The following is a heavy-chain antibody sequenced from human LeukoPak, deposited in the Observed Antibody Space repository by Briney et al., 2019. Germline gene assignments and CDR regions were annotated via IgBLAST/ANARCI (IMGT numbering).Heavy chain of an antibody. J-gene: IGHJ3*02. CDR3: ARGGLIQRHAFDI. CDR2: INWNGGST. Sequence: GGSLRLSCAASGYTFSSYGMSWVRQAPGKGLEWVSGINWNGGSTGNADSVKGRFTISRDNAKNSLYLQMNSLRGEDTALYYCARGGLIQRHAFDIWGQGTMVTVSS. V-gene: IGHV3-20*04. D-gene: IGHD1-1*01. CDR1: GYTFSSYG.